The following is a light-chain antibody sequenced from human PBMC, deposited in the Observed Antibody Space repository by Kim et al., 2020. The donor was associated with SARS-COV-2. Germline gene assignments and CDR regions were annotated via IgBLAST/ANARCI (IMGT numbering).Light chain of an antibody. CDR2: DEN. J-gene: IGLJ2*01. CDR3: NSRDITGSHLI. Sequence: ALGQTVRITCQGDSLGSYFESWYQQKPGQAPILVIYDENKRPSGIPDRFSASTSGNTASLTIAGAQADDEADYHCNSRDITGSHLIFGGGTQLTVL. V-gene: IGLV3-19*01. CDR1: SLGSYF.